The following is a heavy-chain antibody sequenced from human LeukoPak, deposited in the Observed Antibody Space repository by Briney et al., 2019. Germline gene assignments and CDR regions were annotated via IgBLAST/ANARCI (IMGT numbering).Heavy chain of an antibody. CDR2: IYYSGST. V-gene: IGHV4-59*01. CDR3: ARGNPQALIVGATTTAFDY. Sequence: SETLSLTCTVSGGSISSYYWSWIRQPPGKGLEWIGYIYYSGSTNYNPSLKSRVTISVDTSMNQFSLKLSSVTAADTAVYYCARGNPQALIVGATTTAFDYWGQGTLVTVSS. D-gene: IGHD1-26*01. CDR1: GGSISSYY. J-gene: IGHJ4*02.